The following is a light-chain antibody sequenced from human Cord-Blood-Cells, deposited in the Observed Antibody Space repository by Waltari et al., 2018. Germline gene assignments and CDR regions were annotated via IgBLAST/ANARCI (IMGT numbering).Light chain of an antibody. CDR1: TSDVVGYNY. J-gene: IGLJ3*02. Sequence: QSALTQPRPVSGSPGQSVPISCTGPTSDVVGYNYVSWYQQHPGKAPKLMIYDVSKRPSGVPDRFSGSKSGNTASLTISGLQAEDEADYYCCSYAGSYTWVFGGGTKLTVL. CDR2: DVS. CDR3: CSYAGSYTWV. V-gene: IGLV2-11*01.